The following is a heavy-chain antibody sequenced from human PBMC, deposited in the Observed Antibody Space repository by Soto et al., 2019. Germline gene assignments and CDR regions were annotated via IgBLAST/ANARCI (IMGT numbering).Heavy chain of an antibody. D-gene: IGHD6-19*01. CDR1: GGSISSTNYYY. Sequence: QLQLQESGPGLVKPSETLSLTCTVSGGSISSTNYYYWGWLRQPPGKGLEWIGSIYYSGSTFYDPSIRSRVTISVDTSKNQFSLKLSSVTAADTAIYYCARHSSGWPFDYWGQGTLVTVSS. J-gene: IGHJ4*02. V-gene: IGHV4-39*01. CDR3: ARHSSGWPFDY. CDR2: IYYSGST.